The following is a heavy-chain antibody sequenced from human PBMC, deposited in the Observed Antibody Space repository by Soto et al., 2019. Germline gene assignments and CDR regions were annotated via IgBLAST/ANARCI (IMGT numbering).Heavy chain of an antibody. CDR3: ARVWGGAFDI. CDR1: GFSISSYY. CDR2: IYYSGST. J-gene: IGHJ3*02. D-gene: IGHD3-10*01. V-gene: IGHV4-59*07. Sequence: SDTLSLTCTVSGFSISSYYWSWIRQPPGKGLEWIGYIYYSGSTNYNPSLKSRVTISVDTSKNQFSLKLSSVTAADTAVYYCARVWGGAFDIWGQGTMVT.